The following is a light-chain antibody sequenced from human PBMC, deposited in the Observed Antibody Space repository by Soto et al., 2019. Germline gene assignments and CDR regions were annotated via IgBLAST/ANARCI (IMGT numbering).Light chain of an antibody. CDR3: QPSSSTPFT. CDR2: AAS. CDR1: QSISNY. J-gene: IGKJ3*01. V-gene: IGKV1-39*01. Sequence: DIQMTQSPSSLSASVGDSVTITCRASQSISNYLNWYQQKPGKAPKLLVYAASSLQSGVPSRFSGSGSGTDFTITISSLQPEDFEPYYCQPSSSTPFTFGPGTKVDIK.